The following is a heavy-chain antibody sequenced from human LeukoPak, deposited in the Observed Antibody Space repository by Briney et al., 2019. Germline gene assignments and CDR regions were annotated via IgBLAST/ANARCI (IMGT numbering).Heavy chain of an antibody. D-gene: IGHD1-14*01. CDR1: GGSISSGSYY. CDR3: ARAPEYGLFYFDY. CDR2: IYYSGST. Sequence: SETLSLTCTVSGGSISSGSYYWGWIRQPPGKGLEWIGNIYYSGSTYYNPSLKSRVSISVDTSKNQFSLKLTSVTAADTAVYYCARAPEYGLFYFDYWGQGTLVTVSS. J-gene: IGHJ4*02. V-gene: IGHV4-39*07.